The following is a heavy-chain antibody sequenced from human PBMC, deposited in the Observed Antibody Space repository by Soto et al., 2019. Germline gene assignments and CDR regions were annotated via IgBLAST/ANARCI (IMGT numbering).Heavy chain of an antibody. J-gene: IGHJ4*02. Sequence: ASVKVSCKASGYTFTSYAMHWVRQAPGQGLEWMGWVSAYNGNTNYAQKLQGRVTMTTDTSTSTAYMELRSLRSDDTAVYYCAASLDYYDSSGYSDYWGQGTLVTVSS. CDR1: GYTFTSYA. V-gene: IGHV1-18*01. CDR3: AASLDYYDSSGYSDY. CDR2: VSAYNGNT. D-gene: IGHD3-22*01.